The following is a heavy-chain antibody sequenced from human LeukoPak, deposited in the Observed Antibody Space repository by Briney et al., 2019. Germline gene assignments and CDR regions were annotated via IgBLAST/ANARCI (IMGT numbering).Heavy chain of an antibody. V-gene: IGHV4-4*07. Sequence: SETLFLTCTVSGGSISSYYWSWIRQPAGKGLEWIGRIYTSGSTNYNPSLKSRVTMSVDTSKNQFSLKLSSVTAADTAVYYCAREMDIAAPFDYWGQGTLVTVSS. CDR3: AREMDIAAPFDY. D-gene: IGHD6-25*01. CDR1: GGSISSYY. CDR2: IYTSGST. J-gene: IGHJ4*02.